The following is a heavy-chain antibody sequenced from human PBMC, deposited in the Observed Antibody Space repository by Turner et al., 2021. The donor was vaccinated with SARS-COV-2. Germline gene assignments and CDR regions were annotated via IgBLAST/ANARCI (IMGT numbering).Heavy chain of an antibody. CDR2: ISDDGSSP. Sequence: QLVDSGVCLVQPEVSLRLSCASSGFTFSQFFMHWVRQALGKGLVWVSGISDDGSSPAYADYVKGRFTITRDNAKNTQNLQMNSLTAEDSAVYYCVRSDVNAWYGLLDYWGQGTLVTVSS. J-gene: IGHJ4*02. CDR1: GFTFSQFF. D-gene: IGHD3-16*01. CDR3: VRSDVNAWYGLLDY. V-gene: IGHV3-74*01.